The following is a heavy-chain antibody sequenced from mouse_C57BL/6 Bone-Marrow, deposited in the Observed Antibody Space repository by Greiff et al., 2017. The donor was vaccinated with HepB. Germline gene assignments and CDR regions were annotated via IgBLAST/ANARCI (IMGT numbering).Heavy chain of an antibody. CDR2: ISYDGSN. D-gene: IGHD2-2*01. Sequence: EVQVVESGPGLVKPSQSLSLTCSVTGYSITSGYYWNWIRQFPGNKLEWMGYISYDGSNNYNPSLKNRISITRDTSKNQFFLKLNSVTTEDTATYYCARGAMVTTGVYYAMDYWGQGTSVTVSS. CDR1: GYSITSGYY. V-gene: IGHV3-6*01. J-gene: IGHJ4*01. CDR3: ARGAMVTTGVYYAMDY.